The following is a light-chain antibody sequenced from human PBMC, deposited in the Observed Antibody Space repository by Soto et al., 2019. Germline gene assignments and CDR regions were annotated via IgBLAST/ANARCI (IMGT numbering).Light chain of an antibody. J-gene: IGKJ1*01. CDR1: QNVSSY. CDR2: DAS. V-gene: IGKV3-11*01. Sequence: EIVLTQSPATLSLSPGERATLSCRASQNVSSYLAWYQQNPGQSPRLLIYDASNRGTGIPARFSGSGSWTDFTLAICSRETKDLAVYYCQRRTNWWTFGQGTKVEIK. CDR3: QRRTNWWT.